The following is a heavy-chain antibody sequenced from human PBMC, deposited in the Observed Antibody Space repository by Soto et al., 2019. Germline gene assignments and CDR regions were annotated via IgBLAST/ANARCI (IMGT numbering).Heavy chain of an antibody. CDR3: EKGTDYNWGNYFDH. D-gene: IGHD4-4*01. J-gene: IGHJ4*02. Sequence: EVQLLGSGGGLVQPGGSLRLSCAASGFTFSTHGMTWVRQAPGKGLEWVSDIGGTGSVIFYADSVKGRFTISRDNSKNTLYLQMNSLRAEDTAIYYCEKGTDYNWGNYFDHWGQGVLVTVSS. CDR2: IGGTGSVI. CDR1: GFTFSTHG. V-gene: IGHV3-23*01.